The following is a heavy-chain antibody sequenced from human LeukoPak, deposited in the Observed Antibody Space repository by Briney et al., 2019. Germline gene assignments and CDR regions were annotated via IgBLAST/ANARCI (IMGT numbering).Heavy chain of an antibody. D-gene: IGHD3-3*01. Sequence: SETLSLTCAVYGGSFSGYYWSWIRQPPGKGLEWIGEINHSGSTNYNPSLKSRVTISVDTSKNQFSLKLSSVTAADTAVYYCARCPYYDFWSGYYNRGYYYYGMDVWGQGTTVTVSS. CDR3: ARCPYYDFWSGYYNRGYYYYGMDV. CDR1: GGSFSGYY. CDR2: INHSGST. J-gene: IGHJ6*02. V-gene: IGHV4-34*01.